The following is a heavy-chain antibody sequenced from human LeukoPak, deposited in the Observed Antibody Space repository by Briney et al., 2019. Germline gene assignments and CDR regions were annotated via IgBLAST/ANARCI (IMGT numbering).Heavy chain of an antibody. CDR3: ARVQVRELFPDF. Sequence: SETLSLTCTVSGGSINSYYWSWIRQLPGKGLQSIGYIYDSGSTRYNPSLKSRVTMSVDTSSNQFSMNLTSVTAADTAVYYCARVQVRELFPDFWGQGTLVTVSS. CDR2: IYDSGST. V-gene: IGHV4-59*01. D-gene: IGHD3-10*01. CDR1: GGSINSYY. J-gene: IGHJ4*02.